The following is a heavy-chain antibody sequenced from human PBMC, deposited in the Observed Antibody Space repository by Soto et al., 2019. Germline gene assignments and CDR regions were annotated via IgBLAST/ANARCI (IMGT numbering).Heavy chain of an antibody. CDR3: ARLYYYDSSGYYSRTFFDY. J-gene: IGHJ4*02. V-gene: IGHV4-59*01. CDR1: GGSISSYY. Sequence: PSETLSLTCTVSGGSISSYYWSWIRQPPGKGLEWIGYIYYSGSTNYNPSLKSRVTISVDTSKNQFSLKLSSVTAADTAVYYCARLYYYDSSGYYSRTFFDYWGQGTLVTVSS. D-gene: IGHD3-22*01. CDR2: IYYSGST.